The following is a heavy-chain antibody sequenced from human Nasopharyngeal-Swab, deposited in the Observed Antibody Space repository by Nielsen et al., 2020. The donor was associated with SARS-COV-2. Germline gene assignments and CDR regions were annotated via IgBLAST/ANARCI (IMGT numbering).Heavy chain of an antibody. J-gene: IGHJ5*02. Sequence: GESLKISCAASGFTFSDHYMTWVRQAPGKGLEWVSALSGSGGNTYYADAVKGRFTISRDNSKNTLYLQMNSLRAEDTAVYYCAKVGNDYGDYWFDPWGQGTLVTVSS. CDR3: AKVGNDYGDYWFDP. CDR2: LSGSGGNT. D-gene: IGHD4-17*01. CDR1: GFTFSDHY. V-gene: IGHV3-23*01.